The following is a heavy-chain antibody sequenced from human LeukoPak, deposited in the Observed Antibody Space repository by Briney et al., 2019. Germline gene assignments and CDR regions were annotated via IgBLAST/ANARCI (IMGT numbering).Heavy chain of an antibody. Sequence: ASVKVSCKASGYTFTNYSISWVRQAPGQGLEWMGWISAYSGNTHYSHKLQGRVTMTTDTSTSTGHMELRSLRSDDTAVYYCASGRYSSSSPHYYYYYMDVWGKGTTVTVSS. CDR2: ISAYSGNT. CDR1: GYTFTNYS. D-gene: IGHD6-6*01. J-gene: IGHJ6*03. CDR3: ASGRYSSSSPHYYYYYMDV. V-gene: IGHV1-18*01.